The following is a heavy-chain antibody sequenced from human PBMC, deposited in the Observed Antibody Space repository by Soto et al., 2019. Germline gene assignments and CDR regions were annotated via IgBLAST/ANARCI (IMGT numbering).Heavy chain of an antibody. D-gene: IGHD4-17*01. CDR2: IYLDDDK. J-gene: IGHJ5*02. Sequence: SGPTLVNPTQTLTLTCTFSGFSLSTSGVGVGWIRQPPGKALEWLALIYLDDDKRYSPSLKSRLTITKDTSKNQVVLTMTNMDPVDTATYYCAHSGMTTVMGGWFDPWGQGTLVTVSS. V-gene: IGHV2-5*02. CDR1: GFSLSTSGVG. CDR3: AHSGMTTVMGGWFDP.